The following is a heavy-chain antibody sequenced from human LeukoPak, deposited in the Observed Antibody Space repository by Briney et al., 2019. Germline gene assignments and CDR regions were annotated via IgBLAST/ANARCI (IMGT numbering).Heavy chain of an antibody. CDR3: ARRASYYDFWVAFDI. D-gene: IGHD3-3*01. J-gene: IGHJ3*02. CDR2: IYPGDSDT. Sequence: GESLKISCKGSGYSFTSYWIGWVRQMPGKGLEWMGIIYPGDSDTRYSPSFQGQVTISADKSITTAYLQWSSLKASDTAMYYCARRASYYDFWVAFDIWGQGTMVTVSS. V-gene: IGHV5-51*01. CDR1: GYSFTSYW.